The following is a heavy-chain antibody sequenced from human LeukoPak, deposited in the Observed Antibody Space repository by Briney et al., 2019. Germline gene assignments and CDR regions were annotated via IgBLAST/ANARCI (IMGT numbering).Heavy chain of an antibody. Sequence: PGGSLRLSCAASGFTFSSYEMNWVRQAPGEGLEWVSYISSSGSTIYYADSVKGRFTISRDNAKNSLYLQMNSLRAEDTAVYYCATTLHTSSSFDYWGQGTLVTVSS. D-gene: IGHD6-19*01. CDR2: ISSSGSTI. J-gene: IGHJ4*02. CDR3: ATTLHTSSSFDY. CDR1: GFTFSSYE. V-gene: IGHV3-48*03.